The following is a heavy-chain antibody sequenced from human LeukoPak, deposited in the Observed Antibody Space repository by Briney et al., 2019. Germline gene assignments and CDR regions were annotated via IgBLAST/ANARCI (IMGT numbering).Heavy chain of an antibody. CDR3: VRDLVTTGPYGMDV. V-gene: IGHV1-2*02. D-gene: IGHD4-17*01. Sequence: ASVRVPCKASGYTFTNYHIHWVRQAPGHGLEWMGAINPSSGGTNSAQKFQGRVSMTGDTSISTAYMEVSRLRSDDTAVFYCVRDLVTTGPYGMDVWGQGTTVTVSS. CDR1: GYTFTNYH. J-gene: IGHJ6*02. CDR2: INPSSGGT.